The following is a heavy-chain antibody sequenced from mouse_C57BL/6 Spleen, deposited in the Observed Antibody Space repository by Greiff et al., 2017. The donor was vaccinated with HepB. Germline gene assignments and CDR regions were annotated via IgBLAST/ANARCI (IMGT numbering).Heavy chain of an antibody. J-gene: IGHJ4*01. CDR1: GFTFSDYY. V-gene: IGHV5-12*01. CDR3: ARQWDDYDVRAMDY. D-gene: IGHD2-4*01. Sequence: EVQVVESGGGLVQPGGSLKLSCAASGFTFSDYYMYWVRQTPEKRLEWVAYISNGGGSTYYPDTVKGRFTISRDNATNTLYLQMSRLTAEDTAMYYCARQWDDYDVRAMDYWGQGTSVTVSS. CDR2: ISNGGGST.